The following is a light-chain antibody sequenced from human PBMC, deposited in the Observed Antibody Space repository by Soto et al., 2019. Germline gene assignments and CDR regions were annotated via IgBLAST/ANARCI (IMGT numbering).Light chain of an antibody. CDR3: QQSSDWPRT. CDR2: RAS. J-gene: IGKJ1*01. CDR1: QSVSNR. V-gene: IGKV3-15*01. Sequence: ILMTQSPATLSVAPGERATLSCRASQSVSNRLAWYQQRPGQAPRLLIYRASARATGIPARFSGSGSGTQCTLTISSLHSEDFAIYYCQQSSDWPRTCGQGTKVEIK.